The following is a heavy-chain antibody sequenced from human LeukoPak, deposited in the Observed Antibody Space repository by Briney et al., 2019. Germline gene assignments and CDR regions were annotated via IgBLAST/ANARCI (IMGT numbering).Heavy chain of an antibody. CDR3: ARERIADRVDCDY. D-gene: IGHD6-6*01. CDR2: ISDSGGST. J-gene: IGHJ4*02. V-gene: IGHV3-23*01. Sequence: GGSLRLSCAASGFTFSSYSMSWVRQAPGKGLEWVSTISDSGGSTYSADSVKGRFSISRDNSKNTLYLQMSSLRAEDTAVYYCARERIADRVDCDYWGQGTLVTVSS. CDR1: GFTFSSYS.